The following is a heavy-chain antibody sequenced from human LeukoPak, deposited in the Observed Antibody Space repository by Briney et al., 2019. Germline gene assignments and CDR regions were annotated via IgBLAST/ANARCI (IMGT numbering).Heavy chain of an antibody. Sequence: PSQTLSLTCTVSGGSISSGGYYWSWIRQPPGKGLEWIGEINHSGSTNYNPSLKSRVTISVDTSKNQFSLKLSSVTAADTAVYYCARGRAVDPWGQGTLVTVSS. CDR1: GGSISSGGYY. CDR2: INHSGST. CDR3: ARGRAVDP. J-gene: IGHJ5*02. V-gene: IGHV4-30-2*01.